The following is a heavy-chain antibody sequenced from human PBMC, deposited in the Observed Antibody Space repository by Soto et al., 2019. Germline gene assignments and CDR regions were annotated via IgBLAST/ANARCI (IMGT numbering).Heavy chain of an antibody. Sequence: GGSLTLSCAASGFSVSSYDMHWVRQATGKGLEWVSAIGTAGDPYYPGSVKGRFTISRENAKNSLYLQMNSLRAGDTAVYYCARGRDYDFWSGYGVALGVWVQGTTVTVSS. CDR2: IGTAGDP. J-gene: IGHJ6*02. CDR1: GFSVSSYD. V-gene: IGHV3-13*05. CDR3: ARGRDYDFWSGYGVALGV. D-gene: IGHD3-3*01.